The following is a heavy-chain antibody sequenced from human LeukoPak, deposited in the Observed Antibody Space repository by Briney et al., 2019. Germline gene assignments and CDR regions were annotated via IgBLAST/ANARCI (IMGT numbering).Heavy chain of an antibody. CDR1: GLSFTNFW. Sequence: PGGTLRLSCAVSGLSFTNFWMSWVRQSPGKGLEWVSAISGSGGSTYYAASVKGRLTISRDNSKNTLYLQMNSLRAEDTAVYYCAKRESGSFDYWGQGTLVTVSS. CDR3: AKRESGSFDY. D-gene: IGHD1-26*01. V-gene: IGHV3-23*01. J-gene: IGHJ4*02. CDR2: ISGSGGST.